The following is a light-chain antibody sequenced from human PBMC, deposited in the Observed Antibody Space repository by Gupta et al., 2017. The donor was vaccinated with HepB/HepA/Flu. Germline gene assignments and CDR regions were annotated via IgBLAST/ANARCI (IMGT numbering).Light chain of an antibody. Sequence: EIVLTQSPATLSLFPGERATLSCRASQSVNSYLAWYQQKPGQAPRLLIYDASNRAAGIPARFSGSGSGTDFTLSISSLEPEDLAVYYCQQRSNWPITFGQGTRLEIK. CDR1: QSVNSY. CDR2: DAS. CDR3: QQRSNWPIT. J-gene: IGKJ5*01. V-gene: IGKV3-11*01.